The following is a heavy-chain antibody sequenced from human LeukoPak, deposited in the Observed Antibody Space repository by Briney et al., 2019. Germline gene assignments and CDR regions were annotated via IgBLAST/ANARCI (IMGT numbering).Heavy chain of an antibody. CDR1: GGTFTKYG. CDR2: IIPVVGRA. CDR3: AREAEYGDYFFDY. J-gene: IGHJ4*02. D-gene: IGHD4-17*01. Sequence: SLKVSCKASGGTFTKYGISWVRQAPGQGLEWMGRIIPVVGRANYAQKFQGRVMITADKSTSTAYMELSSLRSEDTAVYYCAREAEYGDYFFDYWGQGTLVTICS. V-gene: IGHV1-69*04.